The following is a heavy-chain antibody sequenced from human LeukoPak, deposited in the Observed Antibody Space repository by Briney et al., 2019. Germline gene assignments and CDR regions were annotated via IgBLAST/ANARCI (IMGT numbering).Heavy chain of an antibody. J-gene: IGHJ6*02. Sequence: SETLSLTCAVYGGSFSGYYWSWIRQPPGKGLEWIGEINHSGSTNYNPSLKSRVTISVDTSKNQFSLKLSSVTAADTAVYYCAKGGIAAEDYGMDVWGQGTTVIVSS. CDR1: GGSFSGYY. V-gene: IGHV4-34*01. CDR2: INHSGST. CDR3: AKGGIAAEDYGMDV. D-gene: IGHD6-13*01.